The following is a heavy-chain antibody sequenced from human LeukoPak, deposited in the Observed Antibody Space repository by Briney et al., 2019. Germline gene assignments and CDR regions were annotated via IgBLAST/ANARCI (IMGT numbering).Heavy chain of an antibody. J-gene: IGHJ4*02. D-gene: IGHD3-3*01. CDR2: VFYSGST. CDR3: ARHTPFWSGYSYYFDY. CDR1: GGSMSSSTYY. V-gene: IGHV4-39*01. Sequence: SETLSLTCTVSGGSMSSSTYYWGWIRQPPGKGLEGIGSVFYSGSTYYNPSLKSRVTISVDTSKNQFSLKLSSVTAADTAVYYCARHTPFWSGYSYYFDYWGQGTLVTVSS.